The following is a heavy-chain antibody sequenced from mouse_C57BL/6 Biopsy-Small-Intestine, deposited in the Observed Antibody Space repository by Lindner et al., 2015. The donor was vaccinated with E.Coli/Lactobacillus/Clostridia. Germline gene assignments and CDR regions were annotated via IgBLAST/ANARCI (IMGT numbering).Heavy chain of an antibody. Sequence: VQLQESGPELVKPGASVKISCKASGYSFTGYYMNWVKQSPEKSLEWIGEINPSTGGTTYNQKFKAKATLTVDKSSSTAHMELRSLTSEDSAVYYCARSTGTKRSTTVLTGTRYFDVWGTGTTVTVSS. CDR3: ARSTGTKRSTTVLTGTRYFDV. V-gene: IGHV1-42*01. CDR1: GYSFTGYY. D-gene: IGHD4-1*01. J-gene: IGHJ1*03. CDR2: INPSTGGT.